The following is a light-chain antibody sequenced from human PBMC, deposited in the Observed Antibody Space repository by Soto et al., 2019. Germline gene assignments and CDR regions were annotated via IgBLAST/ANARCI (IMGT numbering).Light chain of an antibody. V-gene: IGKV3-20*01. CDR2: GAS. CDR1: QSVSSSY. Sequence: EIVLTQSPGTLSSSPGERATLSCRASQSVSSSYLAWYQQKPGQAPRLLIYGASSRATGIPDRFSGSGSGTDFTLTISSLEPEDFAVYYCQQYDSSPYTFGQGTKLEIK. J-gene: IGKJ2*01. CDR3: QQYDSSPYT.